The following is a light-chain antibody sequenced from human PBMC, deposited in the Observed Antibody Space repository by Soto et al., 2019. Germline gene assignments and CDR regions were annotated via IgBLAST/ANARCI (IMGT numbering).Light chain of an antibody. CDR3: LQDQGFPLT. J-gene: IGKJ4*01. Sequence: AIQMTQSPSSLSASVGDRVTITCRATQDIREALGWYQQKPGKAPKLLIYAASSLQSEVPSRFSGSGSGTGFTLTISSLQPEDFATYFCLQDQGFPLTFGGGTKVEIK. V-gene: IGKV1-6*01. CDR2: AAS. CDR1: QDIREA.